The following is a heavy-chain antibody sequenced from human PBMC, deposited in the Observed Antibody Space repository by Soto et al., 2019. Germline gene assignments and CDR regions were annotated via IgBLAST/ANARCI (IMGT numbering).Heavy chain of an antibody. CDR2: IIPIFGTA. CDR1: GGTFSSYA. CDR3: ARTSSRDGYNRPFGY. V-gene: IGHV1-69*06. D-gene: IGHD5-12*01. Sequence: GASVKVSCKASGGTFSSYAISWVQQAPGQGLEWMGGIIPIFGTANYAQKFQGRVTITADKSTSTAYMELSSLRSEDTAVYYCARTSSRDGYNRPFGYWGQGTLVTVSS. J-gene: IGHJ4*02.